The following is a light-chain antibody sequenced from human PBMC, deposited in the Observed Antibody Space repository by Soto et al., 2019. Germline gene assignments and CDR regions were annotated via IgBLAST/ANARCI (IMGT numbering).Light chain of an antibody. CDR1: QSVSSY. V-gene: IGKV3-11*01. CDR2: DSS. J-gene: IGKJ4*01. CDR3: LHRSNWLT. Sequence: EIVLTQSPATLSLSPGERATLSCRATQSVSSYVAWYQQKPGQAPRLLIYDSSNRATGIPGRFSGSGSGTDFTLTISSLEPEDFAVYDCLHRSNWLTFGGGTKVEIK.